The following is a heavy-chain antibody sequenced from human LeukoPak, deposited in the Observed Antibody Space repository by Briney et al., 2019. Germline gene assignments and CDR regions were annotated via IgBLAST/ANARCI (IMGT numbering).Heavy chain of an antibody. V-gene: IGHV3-74*01. D-gene: IGHD6-19*01. CDR2: INGDGSST. CDR1: GFTFSNYW. J-gene: IGHJ4*02. CDR3: ARRVAVGGYFDY. Sequence: GGSLRLSCAASGFTFSNYWMHWVRQVPGKGLECVSRINGDGSSTNYADSVKGRFTISRDNAKNTLYLQMNSLRAEDTAVCYCARRVAVGGYFDYWGQGTLVTVSS.